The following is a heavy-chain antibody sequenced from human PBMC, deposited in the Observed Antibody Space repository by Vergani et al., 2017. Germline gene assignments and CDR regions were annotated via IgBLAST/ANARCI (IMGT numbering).Heavy chain of an antibody. D-gene: IGHD6-19*01. J-gene: IGHJ4*02. CDR3: ASLAVAGTQEFDY. V-gene: IGHV3-9*01. Sequence: EVQLVESGGGLVQPGRSLRLSCAASGFTFDDYAMHWVRQAPGKGLEWVSGISWNSGSIGYADSVKGRFTISRDNAKNSLYLQMNSLRAEDTALYYCASLAVAGTQEFDYWGQGTLVTASS. CDR2: ISWNSGSI. CDR1: GFTFDDYA.